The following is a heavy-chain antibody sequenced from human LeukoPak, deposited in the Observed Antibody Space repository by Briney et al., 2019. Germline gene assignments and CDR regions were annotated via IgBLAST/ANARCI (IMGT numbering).Heavy chain of an antibody. CDR3: ARGGGRRVQLVDY. Sequence: GGSLRLSCAASGFTVSSNYMSWVRQAPGKGLEWVSVIYSGGSTYYADSVKGRFTISRDNSKNTLYLQMNSLRAEDTAVYYCARGGGRRVQLVDYWGQGTLVTVSS. CDR2: IYSGGST. J-gene: IGHJ4*02. D-gene: IGHD5-24*01. CDR1: GFTVSSNY. V-gene: IGHV3-53*01.